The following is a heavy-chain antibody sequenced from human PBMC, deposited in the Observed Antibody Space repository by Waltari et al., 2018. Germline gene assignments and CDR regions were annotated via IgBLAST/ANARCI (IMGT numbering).Heavy chain of an antibody. V-gene: IGHV4-34*01. CDR3: AREQAVAGTIGAFDI. Sequence: QVQLQQWGAGLLKPSETLSLTCAVYGGSFSGYYWSWIRQPPGKGLEWIGEINHSGSTNYNPALKSRVTISVDTSKNQFSLKLSSGTAADTAVYYCAREQAVAGTIGAFDIWGQGTMVTVSS. J-gene: IGHJ3*02. D-gene: IGHD6-19*01. CDR1: GGSFSGYY. CDR2: INHSGST.